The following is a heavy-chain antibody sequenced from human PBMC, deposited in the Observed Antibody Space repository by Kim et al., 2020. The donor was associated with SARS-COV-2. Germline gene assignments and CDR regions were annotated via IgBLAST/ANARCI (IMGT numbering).Heavy chain of an antibody. Sequence: ASVKVSCKASGYTFTSYYMHWVRQATGQGLEWMGIINPSGGSTSYAQKFQGRVTMTRDTSTRTVYMELSSLRSEDTAVYYCAREARITIFGVVIKGDWFDPWSQGTLVTVSS. CDR2: INPSGGST. CDR3: AREARITIFGVVIKGDWFDP. J-gene: IGHJ5*02. D-gene: IGHD3-3*01. V-gene: IGHV1-46*01. CDR1: GYTFTSYY.